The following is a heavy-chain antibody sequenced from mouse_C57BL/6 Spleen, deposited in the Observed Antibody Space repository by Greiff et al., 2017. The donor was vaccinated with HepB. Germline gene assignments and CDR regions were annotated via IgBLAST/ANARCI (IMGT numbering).Heavy chain of an antibody. D-gene: IGHD1-1*01. CDR2: IWSGGST. Sequence: VKLEESGPGLVQPSQSLSITCTVSGFSLTSYGVHWVRQSPGKGLEWLGVIWSGGSTDYNAAFISRLSISKDNSKSQVFFKMNSLQADDTAIYYCARRITTVVAPWAMDYWGQGTSVTVSS. CDR3: ARRITTVVAPWAMDY. V-gene: IGHV2-2*01. CDR1: GFSLTSYG. J-gene: IGHJ4*01.